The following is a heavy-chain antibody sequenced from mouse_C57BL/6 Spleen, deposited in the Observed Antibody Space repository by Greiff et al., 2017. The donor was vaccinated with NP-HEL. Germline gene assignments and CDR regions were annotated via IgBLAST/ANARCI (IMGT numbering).Heavy chain of an antibody. Sequence: QVQLKESGAELVRPGASVTLSCKASGYTFTDYEMHWVKQTPVHGLEWIGAIDPETGGTAYNQKFKGKAILTADKSSSTAYMELRSLTSEDSAVYYCTRWRLLKAMDYWGQGTSVTVSS. D-gene: IGHD2-3*01. V-gene: IGHV1-15*01. CDR2: IDPETGGT. J-gene: IGHJ4*01. CDR3: TRWRLLKAMDY. CDR1: GYTFTDYE.